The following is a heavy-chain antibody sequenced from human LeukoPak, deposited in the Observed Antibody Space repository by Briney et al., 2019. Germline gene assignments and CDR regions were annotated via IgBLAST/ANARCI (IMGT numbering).Heavy chain of an antibody. CDR3: ARDYYDSSGYYPWGY. V-gene: IGHV3-20*04. D-gene: IGHD3-22*01. CDR1: GFTFRNHA. Sequence: GGSLRLSCVASGFTFRNHAFEWVRQAPGKGLEWVSGINWNGGSTGYADSVKGRFTISRDNAKNSLYLQMNSLRAEDTAVYYCARDYYDSSGYYPWGYWGQGTLVTASS. CDR2: INWNGGST. J-gene: IGHJ4*02.